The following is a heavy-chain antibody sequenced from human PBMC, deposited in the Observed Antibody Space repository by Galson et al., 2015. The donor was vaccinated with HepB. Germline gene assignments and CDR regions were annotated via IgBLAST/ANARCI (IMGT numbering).Heavy chain of an antibody. CDR1: GFTFSYYP. CDR2: ISYDGSTQ. D-gene: IGHD3-22*01. Sequence: SLRLSCAASGFTFSYYPMHWVRQAPGKGLEWVAGISYDGSTQYYADSVKGRFTISRDDSKNTLYLQMNTLRPEDTAMYYCARSYDSHGYYFDYWGQGTLVTVSS. CDR3: ARSYDSHGYYFDY. J-gene: IGHJ4*02. V-gene: IGHV3-30*04.